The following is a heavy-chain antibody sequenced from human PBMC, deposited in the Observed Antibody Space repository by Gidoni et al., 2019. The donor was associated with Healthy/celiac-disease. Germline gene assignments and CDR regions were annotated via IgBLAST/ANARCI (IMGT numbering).Heavy chain of an antibody. V-gene: IGHV3-23*01. J-gene: IGHJ4*02. Sequence: EVQLLESGGGLVQPGGSLRLSCAASGFTFSSYAMSWVRQAPGRGLGWVSAISGSGGSTYYADSVKGRFTISRDNSKNTLYLQMNSLRAEDTAVYYCAKDWSAAAGLPEIDYWGQGTLVTVSS. D-gene: IGHD6-13*01. CDR1: GFTFSSYA. CDR3: AKDWSAAAGLPEIDY. CDR2: ISGSGGST.